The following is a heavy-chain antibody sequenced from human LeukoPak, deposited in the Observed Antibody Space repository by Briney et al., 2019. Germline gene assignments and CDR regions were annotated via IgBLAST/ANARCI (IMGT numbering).Heavy chain of an antibody. CDR1: GFGFNNAG. CDR3: TTDLGITLIRGVIVN. Sequence: GGPLRLSCAASGFGFNNAGMSWVRQAPGKGLEWGGRIKSKGDGETADYAAPLKGSFTMSRDDAKATVYLQINSLITEDTAMYYCTTDLGITLIRGVIVNWGQGTLVTVSS. J-gene: IGHJ4*02. CDR2: IKSKGDGETA. D-gene: IGHD3-10*01. V-gene: IGHV3-15*01.